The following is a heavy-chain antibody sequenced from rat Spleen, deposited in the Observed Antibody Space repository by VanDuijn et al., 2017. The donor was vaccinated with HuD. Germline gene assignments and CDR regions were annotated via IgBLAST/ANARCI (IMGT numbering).Heavy chain of an antibody. D-gene: IGHD1-11*01. CDR3: ARLGTEAIGNWFSY. CDR1: GFTFNNYW. CDR2: ITNTGGIT. V-gene: IGHV5-31*01. Sequence: EVQLVESGGGLVQPGRSLKLSCVASGFTFNNYWMTWIRQAPGKGLEWVASITNTGGITYYPDSVKGRFTIPRDNANSTLYLQMNSLRSEDTATFYCARLGTEAIGNWFSYWGQGTLVTVSS. J-gene: IGHJ3*01.